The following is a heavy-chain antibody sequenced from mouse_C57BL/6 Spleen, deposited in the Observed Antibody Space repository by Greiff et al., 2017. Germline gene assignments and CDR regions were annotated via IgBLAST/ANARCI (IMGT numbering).Heavy chain of an antibody. CDR2: IYPGDGDT. J-gene: IGHJ4*01. CDR1: GYAFSSSW. D-gene: IGHD2-5*01. CDR3: ARRGSNSYAMDD. V-gene: IGHV1-82*01. Sequence: QVQLQQSGPELVKPGASVKISCKASGYAFSSSWMNWVKQRPGKGLEWIGRIYPGDGDTNYNGKFKGKATLTADKSSSTAYMQLSSLTSEDSAVYFCARRGSNSYAMDDWGQGTSVTVSS.